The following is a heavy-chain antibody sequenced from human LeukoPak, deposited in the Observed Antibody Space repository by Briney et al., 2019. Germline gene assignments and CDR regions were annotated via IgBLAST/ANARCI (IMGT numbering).Heavy chain of an antibody. CDR2: SNPSGDT. CDR1: GMSFNFYS. CDR3: ARGNPTITMAWGNVFDI. D-gene: IGHD3-10*01. J-gene: IGHJ3*02. Sequence: SETLSLTCSVSGMSFNFYSWTWLRQPPGKGLEWIGESNPSGDTNFSPSLKSRATISVDSSKNEFSLNLNSVTVADTAVYYCARGNPTITMAWGNVFDIGGRGTMVTVSS. V-gene: IGHV4-34*01.